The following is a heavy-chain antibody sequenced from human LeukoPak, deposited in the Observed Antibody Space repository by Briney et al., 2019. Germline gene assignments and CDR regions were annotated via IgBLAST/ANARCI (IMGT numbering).Heavy chain of an antibody. J-gene: IGHJ4*02. CDR1: GFTYSTYW. Sequence: PVGSLRLSCAASGFTYSTYWMHWVRQAPGKGLVWVSRINSDGSSTSYADSVKGRFTISRDNAKNTVYLQMNSLRAEDTAVYYCYEGGHWGQGTLVTVSS. CDR2: INSDGSST. D-gene: IGHD5-12*01. CDR3: YEGGH. V-gene: IGHV3-74*01.